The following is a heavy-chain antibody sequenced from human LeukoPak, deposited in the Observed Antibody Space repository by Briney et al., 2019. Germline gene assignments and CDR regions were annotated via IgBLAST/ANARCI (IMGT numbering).Heavy chain of an antibody. V-gene: IGHV3-13*01. Sequence: GGSLRLSCGASGFTFSSCDMQWVRHARGKGLEWVSAIGTAGDTYYPGSVKGRFTISRENAENSLYLQMNSLRAGDTAVYYCARGAAAAGTMDYWGQGTLVTVSS. CDR3: ARGAAAAGTMDY. CDR1: GFTFSSCD. D-gene: IGHD6-13*01. CDR2: IGTAGDT. J-gene: IGHJ4*02.